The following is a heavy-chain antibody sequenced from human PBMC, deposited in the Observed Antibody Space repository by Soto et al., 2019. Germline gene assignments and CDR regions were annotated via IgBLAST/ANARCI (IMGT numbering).Heavy chain of an antibody. CDR1: GYSFTSYW. Sequence: GESLKISCKGSGYSFTSYWISWVRQMPGKGLEWMGRIDPSDSYTNYSPSFQGHVTISADKSISTAYLQWSSLKASDTAMYYCARGGFTMVRGQKNWFDPWGQGTLVTVSS. CDR3: ARGGFTMVRGQKNWFDP. J-gene: IGHJ5*02. CDR2: IDPSDSYT. V-gene: IGHV5-10-1*01. D-gene: IGHD3-10*01.